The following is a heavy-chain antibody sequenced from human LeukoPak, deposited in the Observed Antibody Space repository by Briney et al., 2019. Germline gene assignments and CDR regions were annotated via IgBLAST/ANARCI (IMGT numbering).Heavy chain of an antibody. D-gene: IGHD4-17*01. CDR3: ARGEERYGDYLYYFDY. Sequence: SVTVSCKASGGTFSSYAISWVRQAPGQGLEWMGGIIPIFGTANYAQKFQGRVTITADESTSTAYMELSSLRSEDTAVYYCARGEERYGDYLYYFDYWGQGTLVTVSS. J-gene: IGHJ4*02. V-gene: IGHV1-69*13. CDR2: IIPIFGTA. CDR1: GGTFSSYA.